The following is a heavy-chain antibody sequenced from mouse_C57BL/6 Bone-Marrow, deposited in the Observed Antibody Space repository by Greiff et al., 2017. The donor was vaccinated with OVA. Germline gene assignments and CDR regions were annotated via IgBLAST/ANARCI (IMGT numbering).Heavy chain of an antibody. D-gene: IGHD2-4*01. CDR3: ARGLRLRYAMDY. CDR2: INPNNGGT. J-gene: IGHJ4*01. V-gene: IGHV1-26*01. CDR1: GYTFTDYY. Sequence: EVQLQQSGPELVKPGASVKISCKASGYTFTDYYMNWVKQSHGKSLEWIGDINPNNGGTSYNQKFKGKATLTVDKSSSTAYMELRSLTSEDSAVYYCARGLRLRYAMDYWGQGTSVTVSS.